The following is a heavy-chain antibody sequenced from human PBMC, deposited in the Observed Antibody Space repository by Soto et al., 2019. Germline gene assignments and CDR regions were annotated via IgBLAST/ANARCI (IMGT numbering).Heavy chain of an antibody. J-gene: IGHJ3*02. CDR1: GGSISSYY. Sequence: SETLSLTCPVSGGSISSYYWSWIRQPPGKGLEWIGYIYYSGSTNYNPSLKSRVTISVDTSKNQFSLKLSSVTAADTAVYYCASSYDYIWGSYRYNSKGAFDIWGQGTMVTVSS. CDR3: ASSYDYIWGSYRYNSKGAFDI. D-gene: IGHD3-16*02. V-gene: IGHV4-59*01. CDR2: IYYSGST.